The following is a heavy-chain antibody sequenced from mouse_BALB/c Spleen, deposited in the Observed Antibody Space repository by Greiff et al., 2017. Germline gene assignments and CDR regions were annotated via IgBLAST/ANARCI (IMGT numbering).Heavy chain of an antibody. CDR2: IWAGGST. V-gene: IGHV2-9*02. Sequence: VQLQQSGPGLVAPSQSLSITCTVSGFSLTSYGVHWVRQPPGKGLEWLGVIWAGGSTNYNSALMSRLSISKDNSKSQVFLKMNSLQTDDTAMYYCAREGLTTVGARGGWFAYWGQGTLVTVSA. J-gene: IGHJ3*01. CDR1: GFSLTSYG. D-gene: IGHD1-1*01. CDR3: AREGLTTVGARGGWFAY.